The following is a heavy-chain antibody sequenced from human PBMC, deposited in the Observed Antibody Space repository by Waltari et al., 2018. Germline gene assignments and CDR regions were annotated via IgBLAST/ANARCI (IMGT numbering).Heavy chain of an antibody. D-gene: IGHD3-10*01. V-gene: IGHV1-2*06. J-gene: IGHJ3*02. CDR2: INPNSGGT. CDR3: AREDGSGSHDAFDI. CDR1: GYTFTGYY. Sequence: QVQLVQSGADVKKPGASVKVSCKASGYTFTGYYMHWVRQAPGQGLEWMGRINPNSGGTNYAQKFQGRVTMTRDTSISTAYMELSRLRSDDTAVYYCAREDGSGSHDAFDIWGQGTMVTVSS.